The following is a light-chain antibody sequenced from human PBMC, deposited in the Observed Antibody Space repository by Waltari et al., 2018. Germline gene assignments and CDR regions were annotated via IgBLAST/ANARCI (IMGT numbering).Light chain of an antibody. CDR3: QQYNNWPPAYT. Sequence: ELVMTQSPATLSVSTGERATIHSRASQSVYSDLAWYQQKPGQATRLLIDGASTRATGIPARFSGSGSGTELTLTISSLQSDDFAVYYCQQYNNWPPAYTFGQGTKLEIK. V-gene: IGKV3-15*01. CDR2: GAS. CDR1: QSVYSD. J-gene: IGKJ2*01.